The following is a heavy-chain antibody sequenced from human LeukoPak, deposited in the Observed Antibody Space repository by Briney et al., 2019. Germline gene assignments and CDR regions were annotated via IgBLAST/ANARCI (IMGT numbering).Heavy chain of an antibody. D-gene: IGHD3-16*01. CDR3: AGDLVGLDY. CDR2: ISSDSNTI. V-gene: IGHV3-48*01. J-gene: IGHJ4*02. CDR1: GFTFSTHG. Sequence: GGSLKLSCAASGFTFSTHGMIWVRQAPGKGLEWVSYISSDSNTIQYADSVRGRFTISRDNAKNSLFLQMYSLRAEDTAVYYCAGDLVGLDYWGQGNLVPVFS.